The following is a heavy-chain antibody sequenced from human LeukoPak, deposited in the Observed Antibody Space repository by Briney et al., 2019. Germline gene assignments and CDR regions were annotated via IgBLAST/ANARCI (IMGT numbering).Heavy chain of an antibody. V-gene: IGHV4-4*07. CDR1: GGSISSYY. D-gene: IGHD2-2*01. J-gene: IGHJ6*04. Sequence: PSETLSLTCTVSGGSISSYYWSWIRQPAGKGLEWIGRIYTSGSTNYNPSLKSRVTMSVDTPKNQFPMKLSSATAADTDVYYCASARTTAFMDVWGKGTTVTVSS. CDR2: IYTSGST. CDR3: ASARTTAFMDV.